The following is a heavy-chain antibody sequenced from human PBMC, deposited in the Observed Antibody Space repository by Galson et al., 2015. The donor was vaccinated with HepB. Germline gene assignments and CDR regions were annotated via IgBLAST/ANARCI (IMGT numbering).Heavy chain of an antibody. D-gene: IGHD5-12*01. V-gene: IGHV3-30*18. CDR3: AEDQGYDYVDY. Sequence: SLRLSCAASGFTFSSYGMHWVRQAPGKGLEWVAVISYDGSNKYYADSVKGRFTISRDNSKNTLYLQMNSLRAEDTAVYYCAEDQGYDYVDYWGQGTLVTVSS. CDR1: GFTFSSYG. CDR2: ISYDGSNK. J-gene: IGHJ4*02.